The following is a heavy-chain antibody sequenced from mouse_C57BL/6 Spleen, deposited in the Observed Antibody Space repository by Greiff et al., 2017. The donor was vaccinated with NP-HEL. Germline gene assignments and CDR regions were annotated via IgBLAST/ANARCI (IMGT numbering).Heavy chain of an antibody. V-gene: IGHV1-52*01. J-gene: IGHJ2*01. Sequence: QVQLQQPGAELVRPGSSVKLSCKASGYTFTSYWMHWVKQRPIQGLEWIGNIDPSDSETHYNQKFKDKATLTVDKSSSTAYMQLSSLTSEDSAVYYCAREYYDGYIFDYWGQGTTLTVSS. CDR1: GYTFTSYW. D-gene: IGHD2-3*01. CDR2: IDPSDSET. CDR3: AREYYDGYIFDY.